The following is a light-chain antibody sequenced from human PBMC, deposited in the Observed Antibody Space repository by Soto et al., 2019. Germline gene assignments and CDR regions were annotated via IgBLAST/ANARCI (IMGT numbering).Light chain of an antibody. V-gene: IGKV3-15*01. Sequence: EIVMTQSPATLCVSPGVRATLSCRSSQGIVSTLAWYQQNTGQTPRLLIYCACTRATGVPARFSGSGSGTEFTLPIYCLQSEDFAVYYCQRYNNWPLTFGGGNKVAIQ. CDR3: QRYNNWPLT. CDR2: CAC. CDR1: QGIVST. J-gene: IGKJ4*01.